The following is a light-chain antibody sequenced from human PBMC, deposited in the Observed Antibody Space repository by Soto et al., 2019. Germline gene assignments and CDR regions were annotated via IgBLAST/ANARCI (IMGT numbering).Light chain of an antibody. CDR2: EVV. J-gene: IGLJ1*01. V-gene: IGLV2-8*01. CDR3: KSYAGSNTYV. Sequence: QSALTQPPSASGSPGQSVTISCTGTKSDIGVYDFVSWYQHHPGKAPRLIIYEVVQRPSGVPARLSGSKSGNTAPLTVSGLQAADEADYFCKSYAGSNTYVFGSGTKLTVL. CDR1: KSDIGVYDF.